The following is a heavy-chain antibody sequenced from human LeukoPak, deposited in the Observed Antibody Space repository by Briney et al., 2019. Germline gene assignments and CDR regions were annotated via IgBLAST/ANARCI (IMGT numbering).Heavy chain of an antibody. J-gene: IGHJ6*03. Sequence: GGSLRLSCTASGFTFGDYAMSWFRQAPGKGLEWVGFIRSKAYGGTTEYAASVKGRFTISRDDSKSIAYPQMNSLKTEDTAVYYCTRDRVDIVATTIYYYYYMDVWGKGTTVTVSS. CDR1: GFTFGDYA. CDR2: IRSKAYGGTT. D-gene: IGHD5-12*01. CDR3: TRDRVDIVATTIYYYYYMDV. V-gene: IGHV3-49*03.